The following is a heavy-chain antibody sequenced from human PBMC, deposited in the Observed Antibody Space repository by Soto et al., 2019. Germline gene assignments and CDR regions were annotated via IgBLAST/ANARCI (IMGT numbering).Heavy chain of an antibody. Sequence: GASVKVSCKASGDTFSSYAISWVRQAPGQGLEWMGGIIPIFGTANYAQKFQGRVTITADESTSTAYMELSSLRSEDTAVYYCARTYYYDSSGYYFIDWGQGTLVTVSS. J-gene: IGHJ4*02. D-gene: IGHD3-22*01. CDR2: IIPIFGTA. CDR1: GDTFSSYA. CDR3: ARTYYYDSSGYYFID. V-gene: IGHV1-69*13.